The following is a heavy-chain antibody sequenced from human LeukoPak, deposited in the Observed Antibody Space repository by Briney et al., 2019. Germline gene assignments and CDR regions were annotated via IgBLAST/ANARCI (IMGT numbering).Heavy chain of an antibody. D-gene: IGHD3-22*01. CDR3: ARGYIDNLGYSPRSSFDS. V-gene: IGHV3-21*01. CDR2: ISSTSRSSYI. CDR1: GFSFSSYS. J-gene: IGHJ4*02. Sequence: PGGSLRLSCAASGFSFSSYSMNWVHQAPGEGLEWVSSISSTSRSSYIFYAESVKGRFTISRDNTKNSLFLQMNSLVAEDTAVYYCARGYIDNLGYSPRSSFDSWGQGSLVTVSS.